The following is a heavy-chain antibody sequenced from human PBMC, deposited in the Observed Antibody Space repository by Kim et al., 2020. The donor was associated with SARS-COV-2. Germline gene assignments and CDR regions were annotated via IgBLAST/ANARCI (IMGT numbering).Heavy chain of an antibody. J-gene: IGHJ4*02. CDR2: IYYSGST. V-gene: IGHV4-31*03. D-gene: IGHD4-17*01. Sequence: SETLSLTYTVSGGSISSGGYYWSWIRQHPGKGLEWIGYIYYSGSTYYNPSLKSRVTISVDTSKNQFSLKLSSVTAADTAVYYCARVVSDYGDFFDYWGQGTLVTVSS. CDR3: ARVVSDYGDFFDY. CDR1: GGSISSGGYY.